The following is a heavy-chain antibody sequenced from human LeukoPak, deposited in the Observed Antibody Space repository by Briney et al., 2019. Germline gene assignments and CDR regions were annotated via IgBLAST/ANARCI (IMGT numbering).Heavy chain of an antibody. CDR2: IDHSGST. J-gene: IGHJ4*02. D-gene: IGHD4/OR15-4a*01. CDR1: GYSIRSGYY. Sequence: SETLSLTCTVSGYSIRSGYYWGWIRPPPGKGLDWIGTIDHSGSTYYNPSLKSRVTMSLDTSKYQFSLKLSSVTAADTAIYYCATLAARRLPLLYTNYEVTKWGYFHDWGQGTLVTVSS. V-gene: IGHV4-38-2*02. CDR3: ATLAARRLPLLYTNYEVTKWGYFHD.